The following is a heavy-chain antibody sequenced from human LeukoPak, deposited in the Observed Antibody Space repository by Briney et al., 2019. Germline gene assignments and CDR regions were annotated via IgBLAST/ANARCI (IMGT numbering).Heavy chain of an antibody. CDR2: ISTSGSII. CDR3: ARASYNSDWYFDQ. CDR1: GFTFRSHE. Sequence: PGGPLRLSCAVSGFTFRSHEMIWVRQAPGKGLEWISYISTSGSIIYYADSVKGRFTISRDNARNSLFLQMGSLKVEDTAVYYCARASYNSDWYFDQWGQGTLVTVSS. D-gene: IGHD6-19*01. V-gene: IGHV3-48*03. J-gene: IGHJ4*02.